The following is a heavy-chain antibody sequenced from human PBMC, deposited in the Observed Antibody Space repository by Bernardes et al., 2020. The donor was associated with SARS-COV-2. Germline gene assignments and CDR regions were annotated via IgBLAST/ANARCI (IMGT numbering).Heavy chain of an antibody. CDR2: IYYSGTT. D-gene: IGHD5-18*01. Sequence: SGTLSLTCTVSGGSIRSSDYYWVWIRQPPGRGPEWIGTIYYSGTTYYSPSLQSRLTMSVDTSNNQFSLKLSSVTAADTAVYYCAMQEIHSLGYFNCLHVWGQGTTVTVSS. CDR1: GGSIRSSDYY. V-gene: IGHV4-39*01. J-gene: IGHJ6*02. CDR3: AMQEIHSLGYFNCLHV.